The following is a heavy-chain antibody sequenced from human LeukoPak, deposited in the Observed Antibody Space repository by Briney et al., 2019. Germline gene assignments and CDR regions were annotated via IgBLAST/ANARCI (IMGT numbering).Heavy chain of an antibody. CDR2: INPNSGGT. CDR3: ARDRPGGVDYYFWSGPSYYMDV. CDR1: GYTFTGYY. J-gene: IGHJ6*03. D-gene: IGHD3-3*01. V-gene: IGHV1-2*02. Sequence: ASVKVSCKASGYTFTGYYMHWVRQAPGQGLEWMGWINPNSGGTNYAQKFQGRVTMTRDTSISTAYMELSRLRSDDTAVYYCARDRPGGVDYYFWSGPSYYMDVWGKGTTVTVSS.